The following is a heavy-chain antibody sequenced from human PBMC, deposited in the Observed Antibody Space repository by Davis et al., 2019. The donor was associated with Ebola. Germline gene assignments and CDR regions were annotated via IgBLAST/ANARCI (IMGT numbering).Heavy chain of an antibody. Sequence: PGGSLRLSCTASGFAFSTYNMNWVRQAPGKGLEWVSSITTNGWSTYCADSVKGRFIISRDNAKNSLFLQMHSLRGDDTAVYFCARETPISSRSDWWGQGTLVTVSS. CDR2: ITTNGWST. J-gene: IGHJ4*02. D-gene: IGHD2-2*01. V-gene: IGHV3-48*01. CDR3: ARETPISSRSDW. CDR1: GFAFSTYN.